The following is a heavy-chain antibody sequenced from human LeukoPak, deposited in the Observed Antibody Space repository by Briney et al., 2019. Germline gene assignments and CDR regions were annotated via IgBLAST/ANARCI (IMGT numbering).Heavy chain of an antibody. Sequence: SETLSLTCTVSGGSLSGYYWSWIRQPPGKGLEWIGYIYNSGSTNYNPSLKSRVTISLDTSKNQFSLKLNSVTAADTAVYYCARGGYYTLEYYYYMDVWGKGTTVTVS. CDR3: ARGGYYTLEYYYYMDV. CDR2: IYNSGST. J-gene: IGHJ6*03. CDR1: GGSLSGYY. D-gene: IGHD3-3*01. V-gene: IGHV4-59*01.